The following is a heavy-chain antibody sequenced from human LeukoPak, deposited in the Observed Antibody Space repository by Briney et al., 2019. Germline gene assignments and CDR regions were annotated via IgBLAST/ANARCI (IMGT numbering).Heavy chain of an antibody. CDR2: INPSGGTT. V-gene: IGHV1-46*01. CDR1: GYTFTSYY. D-gene: IGHD1-26*01. CDR3: ARVDSGSYSYFDY. Sequence: ASVTVSCKASGYTFTSYYMYWVRQAPGQGLEWMGIINPSGGTTTYAQKFQGRVTMTRDTSTSTVYMELSSLRSEDTAVYYCARVDSGSYSYFDYWGQGTLVTVSS. J-gene: IGHJ4*02.